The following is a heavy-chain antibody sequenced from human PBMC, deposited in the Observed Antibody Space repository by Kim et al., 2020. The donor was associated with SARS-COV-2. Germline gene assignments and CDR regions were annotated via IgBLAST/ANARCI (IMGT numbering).Heavy chain of an antibody. CDR2: ITSTGSRI. CDR3: ATGYTSGWGEYGMDV. D-gene: IGHD6-19*01. CDR1: GFTFSTYT. J-gene: IGHJ6*02. Sequence: GGSLRLSCVASGFTFSTYTVTWVRQAPGKGLEWVSSITSTGSRIYYADSLKGRFTISRDNAKNSLFLQMNSLRAEDTAVYYCATGYTSGWGEYGMDVWG. V-gene: IGHV3-21*01.